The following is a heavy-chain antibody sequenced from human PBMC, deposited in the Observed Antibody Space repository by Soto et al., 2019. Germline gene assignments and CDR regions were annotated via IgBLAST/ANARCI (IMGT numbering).Heavy chain of an antibody. Sequence: EVQLLESGGGLVQPGGSLRLSCAASGFTFSSYAMSWVRQAPGKGLEWVSAISGSGGSTYYADSVKGRFTISRDNSKNPLYLQMNRLRAEDTAVYYCAKDSWDTVFGVVGGFDYWGQGTLVTVSS. CDR2: ISGSGGST. D-gene: IGHD3-3*01. CDR3: AKDSWDTVFGVVGGFDY. V-gene: IGHV3-23*01. J-gene: IGHJ4*02. CDR1: GFTFSSYA.